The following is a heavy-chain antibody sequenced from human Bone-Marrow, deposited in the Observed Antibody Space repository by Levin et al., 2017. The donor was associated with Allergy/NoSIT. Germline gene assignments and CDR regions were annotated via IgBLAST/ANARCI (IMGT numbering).Heavy chain of an antibody. CDR2: INDSGSI. D-gene: IGHD6-19*01. CDR3: ARRYSSGWYYFDY. J-gene: IGHJ4*02. CDR1: GGSFSGPY. V-gene: IGHV4-34*01. Sequence: SQTLSLTCAVYGGSFSGPYWAWIRQPPGKGLEWIGEINDSGSINNNPSLKSRLTISVYTSKNQLSLKLSSLTAADTAVYYCARRYSSGWYYFDYWGLGTLVTVTS.